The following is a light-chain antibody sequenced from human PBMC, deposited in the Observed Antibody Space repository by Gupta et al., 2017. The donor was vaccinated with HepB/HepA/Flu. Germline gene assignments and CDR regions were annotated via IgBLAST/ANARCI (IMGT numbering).Light chain of an antibody. J-gene: IGLJ2*01. CDR2: DVS. CDR1: SCDFGACNY. CDR3: SSVRTGSTLVV. V-gene: IGLV2-14*03. Sequence: QSALTQPASVSGSPGQSITISCTGSSCDFGACNYVSWSQQSPGKAPNLLIYDVSSRPSGVSDRFSGSKSGNTASLTISWLQAEDDGYYYCSSVRTGSTLVVFGGGTKMTVL.